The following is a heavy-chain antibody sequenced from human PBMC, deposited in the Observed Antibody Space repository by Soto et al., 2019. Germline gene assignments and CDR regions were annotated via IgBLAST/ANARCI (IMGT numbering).Heavy chain of an antibody. Sequence: PSETLSLTCTDSGGSISSGGYYWGWIRQHPGKGLEWIGYIYYSGSTYYNPSLKSRVTISVDTSKNQFSLKLSSVTAADTAVYYCARAGYYDSSGYYFGSHYYYGMDVWGQGTTVTVSS. CDR2: IYYSGST. V-gene: IGHV4-31*03. CDR3: ARAGYYDSSGYYFGSHYYYGMDV. J-gene: IGHJ6*02. D-gene: IGHD3-22*01. CDR1: GGSISSGGYY.